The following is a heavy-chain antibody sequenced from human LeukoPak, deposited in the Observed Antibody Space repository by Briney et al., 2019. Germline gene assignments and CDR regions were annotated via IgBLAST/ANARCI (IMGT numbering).Heavy chain of an antibody. D-gene: IGHD3-22*01. J-gene: IGHJ1*01. V-gene: IGHV3-23*01. CDR1: GFTFSSYA. Sequence: GGSLRLSCAASGFTFSSYAMSWVRQAPGKGLEWVSSITTSGGSTSYADSVRGRFTISRVNSKNTLYLQMNSLRAEDTALYYCVCYDNAAEYFHYWGQGTLVTVSS. CDR2: ITTSGGST. CDR3: VCYDNAAEYFHY.